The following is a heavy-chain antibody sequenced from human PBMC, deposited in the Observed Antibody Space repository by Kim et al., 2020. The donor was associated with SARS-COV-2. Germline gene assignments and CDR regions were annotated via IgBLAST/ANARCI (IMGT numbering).Heavy chain of an antibody. J-gene: IGHJ2*01. V-gene: IGHV3-74*01. CDR2: INSDGSRT. D-gene: IGHD1-26*01. CDR1: ESTFNTFW. Sequence: GGSLRLSCAXSESTFNTFWMHWVRQAPGKGLVWVSRINSDGSRTAYADSVKGRFTISRDNAKSTLYLQLNSLRAEDTAVYFCVRSRGSFSGWYFDLWGRGTLITVSS. CDR3: VRSRGSFSGWYFDL.